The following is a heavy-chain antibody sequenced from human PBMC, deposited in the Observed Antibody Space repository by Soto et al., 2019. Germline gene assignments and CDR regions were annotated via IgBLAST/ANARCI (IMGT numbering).Heavy chain of an antibody. V-gene: IGHV3-23*01. CDR1: GFTFSSYA. D-gene: IGHD2-15*01. Sequence: EVQLLESGGGLVQPGGSLRLSCAASGFTFSSYAIIWVRQAPGKGLEWVSTISGGGDGSYYADSVKGRFTISRDNSKNAVPLQVTSLRAEGTAVCYCARKGPGSLITYCSDGGCHYAFDMWGQGTMVTVSS. CDR2: ISGGGDGS. J-gene: IGHJ3*02. CDR3: ARKGPGSLITYCSDGGCHYAFDM.